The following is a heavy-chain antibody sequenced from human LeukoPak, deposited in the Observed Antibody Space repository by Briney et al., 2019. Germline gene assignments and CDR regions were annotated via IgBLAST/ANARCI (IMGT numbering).Heavy chain of an antibody. CDR3: TKDPPFTGGVYSAY. CDR1: GFTFSSYA. J-gene: IGHJ4*02. V-gene: IGHV3-23*01. Sequence: PGGSLRLSCAASGFTFSSYAMSWVRQAPGKGLEWVSAISGSGGSAYYADSVKGRFTISRDNSKNTLYPQMNSLRAEDTAVYYCTKDPPFTGGVYSAYWGQGTLVTVSS. D-gene: IGHD7-27*01. CDR2: ISGSGGSA.